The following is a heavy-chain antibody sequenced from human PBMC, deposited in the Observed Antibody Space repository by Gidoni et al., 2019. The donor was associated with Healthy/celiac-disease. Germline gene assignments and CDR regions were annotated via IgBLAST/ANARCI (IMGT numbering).Heavy chain of an antibody. CDR2: ISGSGGST. V-gene: IGHV3-23*01. CDR3: AKCLRFDYYYMDV. Sequence: EVQLLESGGGLVQPGGSLRLSCAASGFPFSSYAMSWVRQAPGKGLAWVSAISGSGGSTYYADSVKGRFTISRDNSKNTLYLQMNSLRAEDTAVYYCAKCLRFDYYYMDVWGKGTTVTVSS. J-gene: IGHJ6*03. D-gene: IGHD3-3*01. CDR1: GFPFSSYA.